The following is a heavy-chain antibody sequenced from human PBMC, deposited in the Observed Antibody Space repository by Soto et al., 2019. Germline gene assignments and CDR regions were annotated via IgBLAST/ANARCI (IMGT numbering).Heavy chain of an antibody. D-gene: IGHD2-21*02. CDR1: GGTFSSYA. V-gene: IGHV1-69*13. J-gene: IGHJ6*02. CDR2: IIPIFGTA. CDR3: ASLAYCGGDCSPRDYYYYGMDV. Sequence: SVKVSCKASGGTFSSYAISWVRQAPGQGLEWMGGIIPIFGTANYAQKFQGRVTITADESTSTAYMELSSLRSEDTAVYYCASLAYCGGDCSPRDYYYYGMDVWGQGTTVTVSS.